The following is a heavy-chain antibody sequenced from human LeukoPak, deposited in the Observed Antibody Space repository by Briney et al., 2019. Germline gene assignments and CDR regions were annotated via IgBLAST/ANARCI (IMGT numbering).Heavy chain of an antibody. J-gene: IGHJ2*01. Sequence: SQTLSLTCTVSGGSISSGSYYWSWIRQPPGKGLEWIGEIYHSGSTNYNPSLKSRVTISVDKSKNQFSLKLSSVTAADTAVYYCARDRVTGYFDLWGRGTLVTVSS. CDR1: GGSISSGSYY. D-gene: IGHD1-14*01. V-gene: IGHV4-30-2*01. CDR2: IYHSGST. CDR3: ARDRVTGYFDL.